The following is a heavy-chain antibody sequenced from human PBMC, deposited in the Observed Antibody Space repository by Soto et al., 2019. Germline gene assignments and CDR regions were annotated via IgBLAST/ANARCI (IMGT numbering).Heavy chain of an antibody. CDR2: ISPDSGKT. CDR3: ARVYGYYSYYKDV. CDR1: GYSLTDNC. D-gene: IGHD2-8*01. J-gene: IGHJ6*03. V-gene: IGHV1-8*01. Sequence: ASVKVSCKASGYSLTDNCITWVRQASGQGLEYVGWISPDSGKTDYAQKFQGRVTMTRDTSINTVYMELSSLRSDDTAVYYCARVYGYYSYYKDVWGKGTTVTVSS.